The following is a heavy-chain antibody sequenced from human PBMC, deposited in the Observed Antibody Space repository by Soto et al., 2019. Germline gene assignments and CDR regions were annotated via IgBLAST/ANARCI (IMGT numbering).Heavy chain of an antibody. J-gene: IGHJ5*02. CDR2: IYYSGNT. CDR1: GGSVSSGFYY. CDR3: ATRITVFGLLIPPFDP. D-gene: IGHD3-3*01. V-gene: IGHV4-61*01. Sequence: SETLSLTCTVSGGSVSSGFYYWSWIRQPPGKGLEWIGYIYYSGNTDYNPSLKSRVIISVDTSKNQFSLRLSSVTAADTAIYYCATRITVFGLLIPPFDPWGQGTQVTVSS.